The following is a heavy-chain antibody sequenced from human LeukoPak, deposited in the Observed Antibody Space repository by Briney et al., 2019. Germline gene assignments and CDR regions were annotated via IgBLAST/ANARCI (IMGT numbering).Heavy chain of an antibody. V-gene: IGHV3-74*01. J-gene: IGHJ4*02. CDR2: INSDGSIT. CDR3: ARDLGGRSGH. CDR1: GFTFTTYW. Sequence: GGSLRLSCAASGFTFTTYWMHWVRQAPGKGLVWVSHINSDGSITSYADSVKGRFTISRDNAKNTLYLQMNSLRAEDTAVYYCARDLGGRSGHWGQGTLVTVSS. D-gene: IGHD1-26*01.